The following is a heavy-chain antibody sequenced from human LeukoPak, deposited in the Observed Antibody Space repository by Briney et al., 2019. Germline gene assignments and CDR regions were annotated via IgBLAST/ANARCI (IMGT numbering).Heavy chain of an antibody. Sequence: GGSLRLSCAASGFTFSSYAMHWVRQAPGKGLEGVAVISYDGSNKYYAASGKGRFTISRDNCKNTLYLQMNSLRAEDTAVYYCARARHSSGSPFDYWGQGTLVTVSS. CDR1: GFTFSSYA. D-gene: IGHD3-22*01. J-gene: IGHJ4*02. CDR3: ARARHSSGSPFDY. CDR2: ISYDGSNK. V-gene: IGHV3-30-3*01.